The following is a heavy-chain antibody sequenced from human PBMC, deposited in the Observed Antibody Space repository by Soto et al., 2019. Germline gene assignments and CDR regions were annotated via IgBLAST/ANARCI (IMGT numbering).Heavy chain of an antibody. J-gene: IGHJ6*02. V-gene: IGHV3-7*03. CDR2: IKQDGSEK. CDR1: GFTLSSYW. CDR3: ARDREQLVSPYYYYYYGMDV. Sequence: PGGSLRLSCAASGFTLSSYWMSWVRQAPGKGLEWVANIKQDGSEKYYVDSVKGRFTISRDNAKNSLYLQMNSLRAEDTAVYYCARDREQLVSPYYYYYYGMDVWGQGTTVTVSS. D-gene: IGHD6-6*01.